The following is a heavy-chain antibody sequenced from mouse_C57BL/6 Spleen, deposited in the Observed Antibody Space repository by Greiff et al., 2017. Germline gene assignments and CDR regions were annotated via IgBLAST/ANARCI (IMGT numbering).Heavy chain of an antibody. Sequence: EVQVVESGGGLVKPGGSLKLSCAASGFTFSDYGMHWVRQAPEKGLEWVAYISSGSSTIYYADTVKGRFTISRDNAKNTLFLQMTSLRSEDTAMYYCARGGLRRSWFAYWGQGTLVTVSA. CDR2: ISSGSSTI. J-gene: IGHJ3*01. D-gene: IGHD2-2*01. V-gene: IGHV5-17*01. CDR1: GFTFSDYG. CDR3: ARGGLRRSWFAY.